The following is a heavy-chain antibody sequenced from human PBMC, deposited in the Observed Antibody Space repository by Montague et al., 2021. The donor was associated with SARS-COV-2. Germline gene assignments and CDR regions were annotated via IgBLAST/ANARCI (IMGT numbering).Heavy chain of an antibody. CDR1: GGSMNLYY. J-gene: IGHJ6*02. CDR3: GRGLIRGDHGLDV. D-gene: IGHD3-10*01. V-gene: IGHV4-4*07. Sequence: SETLSLTCNVSGGSMNLYYWTWVRQPAGKGLEWIGRFYPSGSTNFNPYLQSRVSMSVDMSKNQFSLILTSVTAADTAIYYCGRGLIRGDHGLDVWGQGTTVSVSS. CDR2: FYPSGST.